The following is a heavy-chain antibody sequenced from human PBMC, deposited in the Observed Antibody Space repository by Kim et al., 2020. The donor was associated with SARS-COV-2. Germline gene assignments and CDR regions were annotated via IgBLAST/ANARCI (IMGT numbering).Heavy chain of an antibody. CDR3: ARGVAGGNSYTMDV. V-gene: IGHV3-11*04. D-gene: IGHD6-19*01. J-gene: IGHJ6*02. Sequence: AGSVKGRFTISRDHAKNSLYLQVNSLRAEDTAVFFCARGVAGGNSYTMDVWGQGTTVTVSS.